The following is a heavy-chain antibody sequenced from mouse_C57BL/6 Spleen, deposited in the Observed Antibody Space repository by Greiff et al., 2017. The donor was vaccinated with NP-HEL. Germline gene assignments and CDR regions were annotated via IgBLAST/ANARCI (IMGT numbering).Heavy chain of an antibody. Sequence: QVQLQQSGTELVKPGASVKLSCKASGYTFTSYWMHWVKQRPGQGLEWIGNINPSNGGTNYNEKFKSKATLTVDKSSSTAYMQLSSLTSEDSAVYYCAREVMVTTGFAYWGQGTLVTVSA. D-gene: IGHD2-2*01. V-gene: IGHV1-53*01. CDR2: INPSNGGT. J-gene: IGHJ3*01. CDR1: GYTFTSYW. CDR3: AREVMVTTGFAY.